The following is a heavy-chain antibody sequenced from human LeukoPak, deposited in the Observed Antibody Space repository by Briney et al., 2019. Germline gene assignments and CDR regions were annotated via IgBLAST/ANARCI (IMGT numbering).Heavy chain of an antibody. CDR3: ARDKGKGDGYSYKLNY. J-gene: IGHJ4*02. CDR1: GGTFSSYA. D-gene: IGHD5-24*01. Sequence: SVKVSCKASGGTFSSYAISWVRQAPGQGLEWMGGIIPIFGTANYAQKFQGRVTITADESTSTAYMELSSLRSEDTAVYYCARDKGKGDGYSYKLNYWGQGTLVTVSS. V-gene: IGHV1-69*13. CDR2: IIPIFGTA.